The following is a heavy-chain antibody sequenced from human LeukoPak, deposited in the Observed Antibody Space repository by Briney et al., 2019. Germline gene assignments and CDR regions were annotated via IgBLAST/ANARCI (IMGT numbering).Heavy chain of an antibody. CDR2: IYPGDSDT. Sequence: RLGESLKISCKGSGYTFPSYWIAWVRQMPGKGLEWMGIIYPGDSDTRYSPSFQGQVTISADKSISTAFLQWSSLKASDTAMYYCARQTASCSSTSCYEFDYWGQGTLVTVSS. CDR1: GYTFPSYW. V-gene: IGHV5-51*01. J-gene: IGHJ4*02. CDR3: ARQTASCSSTSCYEFDY. D-gene: IGHD2-2*01.